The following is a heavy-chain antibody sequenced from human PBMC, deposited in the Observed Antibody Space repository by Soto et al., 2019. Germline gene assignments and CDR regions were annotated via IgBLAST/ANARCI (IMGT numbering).Heavy chain of an antibody. Sequence: EVQVVESGGGFVEPGGSLRLSCAASGFIFTGAWLTWVRQAPGKGLEWVGRIKSEIDGWTTAFAAPVRDRFTMSRDDAANTVSLQMNSLKTADTAMYYCISEVTTSGARFIYWGQGILVTVSS. CDR1: GFIFTGAW. CDR2: IKSEIDGWTT. J-gene: IGHJ4*02. D-gene: IGHD3-3*01. V-gene: IGHV3-15*07. CDR3: ISEVTTSGARFIY.